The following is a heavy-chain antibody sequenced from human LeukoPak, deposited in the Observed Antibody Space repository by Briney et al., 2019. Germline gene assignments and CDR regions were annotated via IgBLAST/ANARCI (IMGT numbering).Heavy chain of an antibody. CDR3: TTGDCRSTSCYTDYYYYMDV. CDR1: GFTFTNAL. D-gene: IGHD2-2*02. Sequence: GGSLRLSCAASGFTFTNALMTWVRQAPGKGLEWVGRIKSKTDGGTTDYAAPVKDRFTISRDDSKNTLYLQMNSLKTEDTAVYYCTTGDCRSTSCYTDYYYYMDVWGKGTTVTVSS. CDR2: IKSKTDGGTT. J-gene: IGHJ6*03. V-gene: IGHV3-15*01.